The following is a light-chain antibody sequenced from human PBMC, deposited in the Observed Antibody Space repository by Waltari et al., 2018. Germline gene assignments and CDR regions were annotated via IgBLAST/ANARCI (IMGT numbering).Light chain of an antibody. CDR2: GST. V-gene: IGLV1-40*01. CDR3: QSYDTTLSVV. J-gene: IGLJ3*02. CDR1: GSNIGAGSD. Sequence: QSVLTQPPSVSGAPGPRVPISCTGSGSNIGAGSDVPWYQQLPRAAPKLLIYGSTSRPLGVPDRFFGSTSGTSASLTITGLQAEDEADYYCQSYDTTLSVVFGGGTKLTVL.